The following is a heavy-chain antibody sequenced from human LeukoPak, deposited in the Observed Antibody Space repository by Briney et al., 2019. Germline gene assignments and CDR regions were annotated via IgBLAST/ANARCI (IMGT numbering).Heavy chain of an antibody. CDR3: AKLTTVTTRTGDY. D-gene: IGHD4-11*01. V-gene: IGHV3-30*02. CDR2: IRYDGSNK. J-gene: IGHJ4*02. CDR1: GFTFSSYG. Sequence: GGSLRLSCAASGFTFSSYGMHWVRQAPGKGLEWVAFIRYDGSNKYYADSVKGRFTISRDNSKNTLYLQMNSLRAEDTAVYYCAKLTTVTTRTGDYWGQGTLVAVSS.